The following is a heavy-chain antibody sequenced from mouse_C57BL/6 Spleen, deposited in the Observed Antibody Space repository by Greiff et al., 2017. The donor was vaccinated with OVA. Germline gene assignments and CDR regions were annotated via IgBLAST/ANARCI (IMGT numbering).Heavy chain of an antibody. J-gene: IGHJ4*01. CDR3: ARGGYYGISYYAMDY. V-gene: IGHV1-76*01. CDR1: GYTFTDYY. Sequence: QVQLQQSGAELVRPGASVKLSCKASGYTFTDYYINWVKQRPGQGLEWIARIYPGSGNTYYNEKFKGKATLTAEKSSSTAYMQLSSLTSEDSAVYFCARGGYYGISYYAMDYWGQGTSVTVSS. D-gene: IGHD1-1*01. CDR2: IYPGSGNT.